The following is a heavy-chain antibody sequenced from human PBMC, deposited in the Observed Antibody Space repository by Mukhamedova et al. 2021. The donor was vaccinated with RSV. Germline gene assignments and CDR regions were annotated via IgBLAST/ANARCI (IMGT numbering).Heavy chain of an antibody. CDR3: ARGWHGNAWTPRDAFEF. D-gene: IGHD5-24*01. V-gene: IGHV3-21*01. J-gene: IGHJ3*01. Sequence: YSMNWVRQAPGKGLEWVSSISSGSTNKYYADSLKGRFSITRDNAKNSVFLQMGSLTAEDTAVYFCARGWHGNAWTPRDAFEFWGQ. CDR1: YS. CDR2: ISSGSTNK.